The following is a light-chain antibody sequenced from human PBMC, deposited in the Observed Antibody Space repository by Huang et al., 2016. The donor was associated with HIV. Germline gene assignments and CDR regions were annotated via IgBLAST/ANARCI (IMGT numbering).Light chain of an antibody. CDR3: QQRSNWPHT. CDR2: DTS. CDR1: QSVGRY. V-gene: IGKV3-11*01. Sequence: DIVLTQSPATLSLSPGERVTLSCRASQSVGRYLAWYQQKPGQAPRLLIYDTSNRATGIPTRFSVSGSGTDFTLTISSLESQDFAVYYCQQRSNWPHTFGQGTRL. J-gene: IGKJ2*01.